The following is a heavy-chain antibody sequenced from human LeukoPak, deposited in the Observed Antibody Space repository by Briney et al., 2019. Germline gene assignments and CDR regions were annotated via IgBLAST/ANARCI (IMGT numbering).Heavy chain of an antibody. CDR2: ISYSGTT. CDR3: ASRLVAKYFAD. D-gene: IGHD5-12*01. Sequence: SSETLSLTRSVSGGSISSSSYRWGWVRQPPGKGLEWIGSISYSGTTYYNPSLNSRVTIFGDTSTNQFSLRLSSVTAADTAVYYSASRLVAKYFADWGQGTPVTVSS. V-gene: IGHV4-39*01. J-gene: IGHJ4*02. CDR1: GGSISSSSYR.